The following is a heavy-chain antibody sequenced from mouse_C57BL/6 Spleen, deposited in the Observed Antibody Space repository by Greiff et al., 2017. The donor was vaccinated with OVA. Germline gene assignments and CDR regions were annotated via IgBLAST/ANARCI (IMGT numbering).Heavy chain of an antibody. J-gene: IGHJ4*01. CDR1: GYSITSGYY. CDR3: ARDRAGGTMDY. V-gene: IGHV3-6*01. Sequence: EVQLQQSGPGLVKPSQSLSLTCSVTGYSITSGYYWNWIRQFPGNKLEWMGYISYDGSNNYNPSLKNRISITRDTSKNQFFLKLNSVTTEDTATYYCARDRAGGTMDYWGQGTSVTVSS. CDR2: ISYDGSN. D-gene: IGHD3-1*01.